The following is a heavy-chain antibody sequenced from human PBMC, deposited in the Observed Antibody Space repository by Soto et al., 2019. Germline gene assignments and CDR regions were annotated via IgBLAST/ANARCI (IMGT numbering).Heavy chain of an antibody. J-gene: IGHJ5*02. V-gene: IGHV1-18*04. CDR3: ERDRGKALAVGLFDP. D-gene: IGHD6-19*01. CDR1: GDTFTSCG. CDR2: ISAYSGNT. Sequence: ASVKGSCNDSGDTFTSCGISWVRQAPGQGLEWMGWISAYSGNTNYAQKRQGRVTMTTDTSTSKAYMELRSLRSDDTAVYDCERDRGKALAVGLFDPWGHGILVTVSS.